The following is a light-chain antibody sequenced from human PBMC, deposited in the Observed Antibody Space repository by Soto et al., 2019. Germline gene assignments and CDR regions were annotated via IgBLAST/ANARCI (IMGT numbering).Light chain of an antibody. CDR3: QQYASSPLT. CDR2: GAS. J-gene: IGKJ4*01. CDR1: QAVGSSD. V-gene: IGKV3-20*01. Sequence: EIVFTQSPCTLSLSPGERATLSCRASQAVGSSDLAWYQQKPGQAPRLLTSGASSRATGIPDRFSGSGSGTDFTLTITGLEPEDFAVYYCQQYASSPLTFGGGTKVDIK.